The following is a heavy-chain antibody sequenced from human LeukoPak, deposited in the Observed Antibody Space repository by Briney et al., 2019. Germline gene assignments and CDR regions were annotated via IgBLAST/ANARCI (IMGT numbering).Heavy chain of an antibody. J-gene: IGHJ5*02. CDR2: VSTSSIYI. CDR3: TRGSEVVPAADNWFDP. D-gene: IGHD2-2*01. CDR1: GFTFSSYS. Sequence: GGSLRLSCAASGFTFSSYSMNWVRQAPGKGLEWVSSVSTSSIYIYYADSVKGRFTISRDNAKNSLFLQMNSLRAEDTAVYYCTRGSEVVPAADNWFDPWGQGTLVTVSS. V-gene: IGHV3-21*01.